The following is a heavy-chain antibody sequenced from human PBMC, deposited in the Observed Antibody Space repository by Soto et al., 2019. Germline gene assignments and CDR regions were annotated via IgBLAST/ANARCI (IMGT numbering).Heavy chain of an antibody. Sequence: QVQLVQSGAEVKKPGASVKVSCKASGYTFTSYGISWVRQAPGQGLEWMGWISAYNGNTNYAQKLQGRVTMTTDTSTSTAYMELRSLRSDDTAVYYCARDLALRVGATEVLVYPDYWGQGTLVTVSS. CDR2: ISAYNGNT. CDR3: ARDLALRVGATEVLVYPDY. CDR1: GYTFTSYG. V-gene: IGHV1-18*01. D-gene: IGHD1-26*01. J-gene: IGHJ4*02.